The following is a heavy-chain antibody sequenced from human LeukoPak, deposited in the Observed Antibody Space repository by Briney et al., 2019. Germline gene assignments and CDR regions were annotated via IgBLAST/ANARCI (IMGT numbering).Heavy chain of an antibody. J-gene: IGHJ4*02. V-gene: IGHV1-2*02. CDR3: ARANFLYCSSSTCLFDY. D-gene: IGHD2-2*01. Sequence: ASVEVSCKASGYTFTDYYMHWVRQAPGQGFEWMGWINPNDGDTNYAQKFQGRVTMTRDTSISTAHMEVSRLRSDDTAVYYCARANFLYCSSSTCLFDYWGQGTLVTVSS. CDR2: INPNDGDT. CDR1: GYTFTDYY.